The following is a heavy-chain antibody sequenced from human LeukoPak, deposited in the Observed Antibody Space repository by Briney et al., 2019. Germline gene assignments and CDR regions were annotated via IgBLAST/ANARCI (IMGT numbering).Heavy chain of an antibody. Sequence: SETLSLTCTVSGGSISSSFYYWGWLRQPPGKGLEWIGSIYYSGSTYYNPSLKSRVTISVDTSKNQFSLKLSSVTAADTAVYYCAREGRLGSGTNWFDPWGQGTLVTVSS. CDR3: AREGRLGSGTNWFDP. CDR1: GGSISSSFYY. J-gene: IGHJ5*02. D-gene: IGHD3-10*01. CDR2: IYYSGST. V-gene: IGHV4-39*07.